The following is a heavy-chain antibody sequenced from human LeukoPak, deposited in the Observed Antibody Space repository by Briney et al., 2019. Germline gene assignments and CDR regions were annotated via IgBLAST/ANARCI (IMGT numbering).Heavy chain of an antibody. D-gene: IGHD3-22*01. Sequence: SETLSLTCTVSGGSISSSSYYWGWIRQPPGKGLEWIGSIYYSGSTYYNPSLKSRVTISVDTSKNQFSLKLSSVTAADTAVYYCARVADSSGYYIFDYWGQGTLVTVSS. J-gene: IGHJ4*02. CDR3: ARVADSSGYYIFDY. CDR1: GGSISSSSYY. CDR2: IYYSGST. V-gene: IGHV4-39*07.